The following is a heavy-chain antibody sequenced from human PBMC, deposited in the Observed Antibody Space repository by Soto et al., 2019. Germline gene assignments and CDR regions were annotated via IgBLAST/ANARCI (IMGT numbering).Heavy chain of an antibody. V-gene: IGHV3-74*01. CDR1: GFMFKMYW. J-gene: IGHJ4*02. CDR2: IYNDGSYT. CDR3: KRGRQPISTGTGAY. Sequence: PGGTLRLSCAAPGFMFKMYWMHWVRQSPGKGLVWISRIYNDGSYTDYADSVKGRFTISRDNVNDTLYLQMNNLRAEDSGLYYFKRGRQPISTGTGAYWGQGTQFTVSS. D-gene: IGHD3-10*01.